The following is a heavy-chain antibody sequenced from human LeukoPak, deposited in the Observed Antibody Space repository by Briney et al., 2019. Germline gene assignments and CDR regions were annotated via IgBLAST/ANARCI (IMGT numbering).Heavy chain of an antibody. D-gene: IGHD6-6*01. CDR3: AKGTAALRYYAMDV. CDR2: IGGSGGGT. V-gene: IGHV3-23*01. J-gene: IGHJ6*02. Sequence: GGSLRLSCAASGFTFSTYAMTWVRQAPGKSLEWVSGIGGSGGGTYHADSVKGRFTISRDNSNNTLYLQMNSLRADDTAVYYCAKGTAALRYYAMDVWGQGTTVTVSS. CDR1: GFTFSTYA.